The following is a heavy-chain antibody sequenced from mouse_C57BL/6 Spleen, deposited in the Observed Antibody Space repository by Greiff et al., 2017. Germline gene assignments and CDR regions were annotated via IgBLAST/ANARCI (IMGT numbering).Heavy chain of an antibody. Sequence: QVQLQQPGAELVKPGASVKMSCKASGYTFTSYWITWVKQRPGQGLEWIGDIYPGSGSTNYNEKFKSKATLTVDTSSSTAYMQLSSLTSVDSAVYYCANRYGNYYAMDYWGQGTSVTVSS. V-gene: IGHV1-55*01. CDR1: GYTFTSYW. J-gene: IGHJ4*01. D-gene: IGHD2-1*01. CDR2: IYPGSGST. CDR3: ANRYGNYYAMDY.